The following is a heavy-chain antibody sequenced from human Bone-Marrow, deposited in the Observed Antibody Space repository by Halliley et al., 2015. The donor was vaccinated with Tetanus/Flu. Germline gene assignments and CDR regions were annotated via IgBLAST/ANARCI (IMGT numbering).Heavy chain of an antibody. CDR2: MSYSGNS. Sequence: EWIGSMSYSGNSSDTPSLKSRVPISIGTSKNQFPLRLTSVTAADTAVYYCARRRLAVGFDHWGQGTLVTISS. CDR3: ARRRLAVGFDH. J-gene: IGHJ4*02. D-gene: IGHD2-15*01. V-gene: IGHV4-39*06.